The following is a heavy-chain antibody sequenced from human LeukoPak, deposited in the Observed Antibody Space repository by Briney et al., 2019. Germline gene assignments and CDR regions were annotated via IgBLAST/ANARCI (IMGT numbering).Heavy chain of an antibody. V-gene: IGHV4-59*01. J-gene: IGHJ5*02. D-gene: IGHD3-9*01. CDR2: IYYSGST. Sequence: SETLSLTCTVSGGSISSYYWSWIRQPPGKGLEWIGYIYYSGSTNYNPSLKSRVTISVDTSKKQFSLKLSSVTAADTAVYYCARDNPDYYDILTGYYKGNWFHPWGQGTLVTVSS. CDR3: ARDNPDYYDILTGYYKGNWFHP. CDR1: GGSISSYY.